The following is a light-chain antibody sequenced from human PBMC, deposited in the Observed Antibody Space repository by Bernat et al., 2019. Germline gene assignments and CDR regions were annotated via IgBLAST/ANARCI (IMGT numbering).Light chain of an antibody. V-gene: IGKV3-15*01. CDR1: QSIGKT. CDR3: QRYDSWPPA. CDR2: RAS. Sequence: EIVMTQSPATLYLSPGERATLSCRASQSIGKTLAWYQQKPGRSPRLLFYRASNRHTGVSARFTASGSGTEFTLTISSLQSEDFAIYYCQRYDSWPPAFGGGTTVEIK. J-gene: IGKJ4*01.